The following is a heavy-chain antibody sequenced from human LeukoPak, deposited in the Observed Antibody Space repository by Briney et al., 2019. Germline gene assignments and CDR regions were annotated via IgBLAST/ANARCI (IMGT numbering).Heavy chain of an antibody. CDR1: GYTFTGYY. CDR3: ARVQRYNWNYHFDY. J-gene: IGHJ4*02. Sequence: ASVKVSCKASGYTFTGYYMRWVRQAPGQGLEWMGWINPNSGGTNYAQKFQGRVTMTRDTSISTAYMELSRLRSDDTAVYYCARVQRYNWNYHFDYWGQGTLVTVSS. V-gene: IGHV1-2*02. D-gene: IGHD1-7*01. CDR2: INPNSGGT.